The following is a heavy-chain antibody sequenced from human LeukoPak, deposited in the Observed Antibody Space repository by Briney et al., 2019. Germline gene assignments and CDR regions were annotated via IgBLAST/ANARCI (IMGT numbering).Heavy chain of an antibody. CDR2: INPNSGGT. CDR3: ARESSGGVGYNDY. V-gene: IGHV1-2*04. D-gene: IGHD5-24*01. CDR1: GYTFTGYY. Sequence: GASVKVSCKAPGYTFTGYYMHWVRQAPGQGLEWMGWINPNSGGTNYAQNFQGWVTMTRDTSISTAYMELSRLRSDDTAVYYCARESSGGVGYNDYWGQGTLVTVSS. J-gene: IGHJ4*02.